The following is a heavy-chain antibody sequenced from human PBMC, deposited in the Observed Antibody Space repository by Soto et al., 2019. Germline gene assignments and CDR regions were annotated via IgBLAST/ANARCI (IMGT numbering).Heavy chain of an antibody. V-gene: IGHV3-30*18. CDR2: ISYDGSNK. J-gene: IGHJ4*02. CDR1: GFTFTNYG. Sequence: GGSLRLSCAGSGFTFTNYGLRWVRQAPGKGLEWVAAISYDGSNKYYADSVKGRFTISRDYSKNMLYLQMDSLRAEDTAVYYCAKDGAPRYCTRSSCHPAGAYWGQGTLVTVSS. D-gene: IGHD2-15*01. CDR3: AKDGAPRYCTRSSCHPAGAY.